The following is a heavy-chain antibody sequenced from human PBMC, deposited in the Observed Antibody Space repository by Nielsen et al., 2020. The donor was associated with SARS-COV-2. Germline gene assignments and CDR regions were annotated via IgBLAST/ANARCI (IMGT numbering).Heavy chain of an antibody. CDR2: ISGSGGST. CDR1: GFTFSSYA. CDR3: ATYGDYGDYSFDY. Sequence: GEPLKISCAASGFTFSSYAMSWVRQAPGKGLEWVSAISGSGGSTYYADSVKGRFTISRDNSKNTLYLQMNSLRAEDTAVYYCATYGDYGDYSFDYWGQGTLVTVSS. D-gene: IGHD4-17*01. J-gene: IGHJ4*02. V-gene: IGHV3-23*01.